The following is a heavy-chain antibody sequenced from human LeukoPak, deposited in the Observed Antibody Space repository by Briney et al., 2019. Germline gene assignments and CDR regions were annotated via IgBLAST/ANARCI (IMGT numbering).Heavy chain of an antibody. J-gene: IGHJ4*02. Sequence: QTGGSLRLSCAASGFTFSSYSMNWVRQAPGKGLEWVSYISSSSSTIYYADSVKGRFTISRDNAKNSLYLQMNSLRAEDTAVYYCAKVSGFWSGYYTRYFDYWGQGTLVTVSS. V-gene: IGHV3-48*01. CDR1: GFTFSSYS. CDR2: ISSSSSTI. CDR3: AKVSGFWSGYYTRYFDY. D-gene: IGHD3-3*01.